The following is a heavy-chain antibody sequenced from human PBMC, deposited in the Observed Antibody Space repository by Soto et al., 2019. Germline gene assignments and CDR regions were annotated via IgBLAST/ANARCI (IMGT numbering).Heavy chain of an antibody. CDR1: GGSISSSSYY. CDR2: IYYSGST. CDR3: ASRTRYYYYYGMDV. V-gene: IGHV4-39*01. J-gene: IGHJ6*02. Sequence: PSETLSLTCTVSGGSISSSSYYWGWIRQPPGKGLEWIGSIYYSGSTYYNPSLKSRVTISVDTSKNQFSLKLSSVTAADTAAYYCASRTRYYYYYGMDVWGQGTTVTVSS.